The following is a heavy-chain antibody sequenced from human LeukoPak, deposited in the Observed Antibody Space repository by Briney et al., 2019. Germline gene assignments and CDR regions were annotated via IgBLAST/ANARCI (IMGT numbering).Heavy chain of an antibody. J-gene: IGHJ4*02. V-gene: IGHV4-4*07. D-gene: IGHD3-22*01. CDR2: IYTSGST. Sequence: SETLSLTCAVYGGSFSGYYWSWIRQPAGKGLEWIGRIYTSGSTNYNPSLKSRVTISVDTSKNQFSLKLSSVTAADTAVYYCARERYYDSSGYSRAGFDYWGQGTLVTVSS. CDR3: ARERYYDSSGYSRAGFDY. CDR1: GGSFSGYY.